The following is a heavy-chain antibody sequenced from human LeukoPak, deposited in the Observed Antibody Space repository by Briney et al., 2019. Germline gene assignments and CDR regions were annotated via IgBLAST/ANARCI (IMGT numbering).Heavy chain of an antibody. V-gene: IGHV3-7*01. J-gene: IGHJ4*02. CDR2: IKQDASEK. D-gene: IGHD1-26*01. CDR1: GFTFSSYW. CDR3: AREYGGSYFFDY. Sequence: GGSLRLSCAASGFTFSSYWMGWVRQAPGKGLEWVANIKQDASEKYYVDSVKGRFTISRDNAKNSLYLQMNYLRAEDTAVYYCAREYGGSYFFDYWGQGTLVIVSS.